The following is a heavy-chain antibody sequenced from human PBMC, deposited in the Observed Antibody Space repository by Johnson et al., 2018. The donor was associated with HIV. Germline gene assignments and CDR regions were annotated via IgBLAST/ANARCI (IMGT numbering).Heavy chain of an antibody. CDR2: IRYDGSNK. J-gene: IGHJ3*02. Sequence: QVQLVESGGGVVQPGGSLRLSCAASGFTFSSYGMHWVRQAPGKGLEWVAFIRYDGSNKYYADSVKGRFTISRDNSKNTLYLQMNSLRDEDTAVYYCATIRVSPSRVNDAFDIWRQGTMVTVSS. V-gene: IGHV3-30*02. D-gene: IGHD3-22*01. CDR3: ATIRVSPSRVNDAFDI. CDR1: GFTFSSYG.